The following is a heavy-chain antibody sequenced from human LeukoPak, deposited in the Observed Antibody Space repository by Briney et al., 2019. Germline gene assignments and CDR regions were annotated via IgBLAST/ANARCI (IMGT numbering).Heavy chain of an antibody. Sequence: SETLSLTCTVSGGSVSSGSYYWSWIRQPPGKGLEWIVYIYYSGSTNYNPSLKSRVTISVDTSKNQFSLKLSSVTAADTAVYYCARFTLGYCRSTSCYAYDYWGQGTLVTVSS. CDR1: GGSVSSGSYY. CDR2: IYYSGST. CDR3: ARFTLGYCRSTSCYAYDY. V-gene: IGHV4-61*01. D-gene: IGHD2-2*01. J-gene: IGHJ4*02.